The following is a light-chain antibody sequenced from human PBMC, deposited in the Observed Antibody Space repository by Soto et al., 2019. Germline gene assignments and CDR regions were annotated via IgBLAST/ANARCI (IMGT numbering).Light chain of an antibody. J-gene: IGLJ1*01. CDR1: SSDVGSFNY. Sequence: QSALTQPASVSGSPGQSITISCTATSSDVGSFNYVSWYQHHPGKAPKLMIYEVTSRPSGVSNRFSGSKSGNTASLTISGLQAEDEADYYCVSYATDTTLYVFGSGTKLTVL. CDR2: EVT. V-gene: IGLV2-14*01. CDR3: VSYATDTTLYV.